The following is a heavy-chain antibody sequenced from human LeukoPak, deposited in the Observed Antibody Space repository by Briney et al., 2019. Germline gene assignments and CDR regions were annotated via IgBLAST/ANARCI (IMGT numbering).Heavy chain of an antibody. CDR3: AKGGPPPVAGTSDWFDP. D-gene: IGHD6-19*01. V-gene: IGHV3-23*01. J-gene: IGHJ5*02. CDR1: GFTFSSYA. CDR2: ISGSGGST. Sequence: GGSLRLSCAASGFTFSSYAMSWVRQAPGKGLEWVSAISGSGGSTYYADSVKGRFTISRDNSKNTLYLQMNSLRAEDTAVYYCAKGGPPPVAGTSDWFDPWGQGTLVTVSS.